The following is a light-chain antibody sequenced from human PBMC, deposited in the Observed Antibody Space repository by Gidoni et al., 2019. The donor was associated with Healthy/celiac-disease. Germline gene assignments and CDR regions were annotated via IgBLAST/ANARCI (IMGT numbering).Light chain of an antibody. Sequence: SSELTQDPALSLSCGQTVRTTCQGASLRSYYASWYQQKPGQGPGLVIYGKNNRPSGIPDRFAGSSSGNTASLTITGAQAEDEADYYCNSRDSSGNLYVVFGGGTKLTVL. CDR3: NSRDSSGNLYVV. CDR2: GKN. V-gene: IGLV3-19*01. J-gene: IGLJ2*01. CDR1: SLRSYY.